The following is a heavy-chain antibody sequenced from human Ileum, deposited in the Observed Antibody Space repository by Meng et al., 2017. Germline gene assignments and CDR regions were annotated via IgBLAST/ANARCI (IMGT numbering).Heavy chain of an antibody. V-gene: IGHV3-53*01. CDR3: ASNLDYYDSSGYPSY. CDR1: GFTVSSNY. CDR2: IYSGGST. Sequence: VALVEAWWGLVQPWGSLGPACAACGFTVSSNYMSWARQAPGKGLEWVSVIYSGGSTYYADSVKGRFTISRDNSKNTLYLQMNSLRAEDTAVYYCASNLDYYDSSGYPSYWGQGTLVTVSS. J-gene: IGHJ4*02. D-gene: IGHD3-22*01.